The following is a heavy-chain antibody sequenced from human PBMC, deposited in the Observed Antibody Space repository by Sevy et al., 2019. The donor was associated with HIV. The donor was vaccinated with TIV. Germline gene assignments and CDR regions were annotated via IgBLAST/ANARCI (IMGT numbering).Heavy chain of an antibody. CDR1: GFTFSNYW. D-gene: IGHD3-22*01. V-gene: IGHV3-7*01. CDR3: ARPYRTDPFYYSGSSGYYYPTYFDY. CDR2: IRQDGSEK. Sequence: GGSLRLSCAASGFTFSNYWMSWVRQAPGKGLEWVANIRQDGSEKYFVDSVKGRFAISRDNAKNSLYLQMKSLRAEDTAVYYCARPYRTDPFYYSGSSGYYYPTYFDYWGLGTLVTVSS. J-gene: IGHJ4*02.